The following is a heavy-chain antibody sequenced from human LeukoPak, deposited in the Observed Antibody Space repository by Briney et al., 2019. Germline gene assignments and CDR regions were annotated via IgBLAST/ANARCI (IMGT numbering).Heavy chain of an antibody. D-gene: IGHD1-26*01. V-gene: IGHV3-9*01. CDR2: ISWNSGSI. J-gene: IGHJ4*02. CDR3: ANDIGGSSGLGYFDY. CDR1: GFTFGDYA. Sequence: GGSLRLSCAASGFTFGDYAMHWVRQAPGKGLEWVSGISWNSGSIGYADSEKGRFTISRDNAKNSLYLQMNSLRAEDTALYYCANDIGGSSGLGYFDYWGQGTLVTVSS.